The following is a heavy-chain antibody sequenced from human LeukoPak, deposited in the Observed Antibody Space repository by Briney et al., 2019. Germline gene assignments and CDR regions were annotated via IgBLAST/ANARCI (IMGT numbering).Heavy chain of an antibody. J-gene: IGHJ4*02. CDR2: ISGSGGST. CDR1: GFTFSSYA. CDR3: AKVGKDTAMVFG. V-gene: IGHV3-23*01. D-gene: IGHD5-18*01. Sequence: GGSLRLSCAASGFTFSSYAMSWVRPAPGKGVEWVSAISGSGGSTYYAASVKGRFTISRDNSKNTLYLQMNSLRPEAPAGYYYAKVGKDTAMVFGWGQETLVTVSS.